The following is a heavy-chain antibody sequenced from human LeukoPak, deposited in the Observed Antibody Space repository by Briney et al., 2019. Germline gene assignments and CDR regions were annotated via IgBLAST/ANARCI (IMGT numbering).Heavy chain of an antibody. CDR2: INNDGSST. J-gene: IGHJ1*01. V-gene: IGHV3-74*01. CDR3: ARVYGLGMDEYYQY. Sequence: GGSLRLSCAASGLTFSKTWMHWVRQAPGKGLVWVSRINNDGSSTTYAGSVKGRFTISRDNAKNMVYLQMNSLRVEDTAIYYCARVYGLGMDEYYQYWGQGTLVTVPS. D-gene: IGHD3-10*01. CDR1: GLTFSKTW.